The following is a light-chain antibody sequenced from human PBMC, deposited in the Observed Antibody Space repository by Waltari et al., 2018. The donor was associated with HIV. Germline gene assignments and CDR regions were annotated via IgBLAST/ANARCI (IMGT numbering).Light chain of an antibody. CDR3: QTWGTGIVV. V-gene: IGLV4-69*01. Sequence: LVLTQSPSASASLGASVRLTCTLSSGHSNYVIAWHQQRPEKGPRFLMRLTSDGDYTRGDGIPDRFSGSSSGAERYVTISSLQPDDEADYYCQTWGTGIVVCGGGTKLAVL. J-gene: IGLJ2*01. CDR2: LTSDGDY. CDR1: SGHSNYV.